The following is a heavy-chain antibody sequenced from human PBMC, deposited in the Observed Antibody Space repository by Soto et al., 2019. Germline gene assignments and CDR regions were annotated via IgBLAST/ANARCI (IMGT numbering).Heavy chain of an antibody. CDR2: IRSKAYGGTT. V-gene: IGHV3-49*03. J-gene: IGHJ6*02. Sequence: SLRLSCTASGFTFGDYPLSWFRQAPGKGLEWVSFIRSKAYGGTTEYAASVKGRFTVSRDDSKSIVYLQMNSLKTEDTAMYYWARSTYISRYNHYGMEVWGHGALVTVSS. CDR1: GFTFGDYP. D-gene: IGHD1-20*01. CDR3: ARSTYISRYNHYGMEV.